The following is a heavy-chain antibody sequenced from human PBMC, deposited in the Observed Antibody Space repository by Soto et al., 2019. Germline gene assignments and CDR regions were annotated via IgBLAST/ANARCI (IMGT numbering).Heavy chain of an antibody. CDR2: IYWDDSN. J-gene: IGHJ6*02. D-gene: IGHD3-10*01. CDR3: AQRTYSVSGLLSVDV. Sequence: QITLKESGPALVKPTQTLTLTCTFSGFSLTSSGVGVGWIRQPPGKALECLAIIYWDDSNRYSPSLRSRLTITKDNSKNQVVLTMTNMDPVDTATYYCAQRTYSVSGLLSVDVWGQGTTVTVSS. V-gene: IGHV2-5*02. CDR1: GFSLTSSGVG.